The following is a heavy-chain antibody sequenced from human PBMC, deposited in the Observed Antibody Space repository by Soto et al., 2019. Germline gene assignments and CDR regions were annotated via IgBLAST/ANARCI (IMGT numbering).Heavy chain of an antibody. J-gene: IGHJ5*02. Sequence: PSETLSLTCTVSGGSISSYYWSWIRQPPGKGLEWIGYIYYSGSTNYNPSLKSRVTISVDTSKNQFSLKLSSVTAADTAVYYCAITPLLYCSGGSCYPSWFDPWGQGTLVTVSS. CDR3: AITPLLYCSGGSCYPSWFDP. CDR2: IYYSGST. V-gene: IGHV4-59*01. CDR1: GGSISSYY. D-gene: IGHD2-15*01.